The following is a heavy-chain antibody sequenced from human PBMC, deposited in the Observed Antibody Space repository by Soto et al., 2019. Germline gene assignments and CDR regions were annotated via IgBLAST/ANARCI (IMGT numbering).Heavy chain of an antibody. V-gene: IGHV1-8*01. J-gene: IGHJ3*02. CDR2: MNPNSGNT. Sequence: ASVKVSCKASGYTFTSYDINWVRQATGQGLEWMGWMNPNSGNTGYAQKFQGRVTMTRNTSISTAYMELSSLRSEDTAVYYCGRDRRRGRGFLEWLLYRYAFDIWGQGTMVNVPS. CDR3: GRDRRRGRGFLEWLLYRYAFDI. D-gene: IGHD3-3*01. CDR1: GYTFTSYD.